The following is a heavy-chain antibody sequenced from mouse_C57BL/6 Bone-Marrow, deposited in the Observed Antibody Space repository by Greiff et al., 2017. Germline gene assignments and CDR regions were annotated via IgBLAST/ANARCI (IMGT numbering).Heavy chain of an antibody. Sequence: VQLQQSGAELARPGASVKLSCKASGYTFTSYGISWVKQRTGQGLEWIGVIYPRSGNTYYNEKFKGKATLTADKSSSTAYMELSSLTSEDSAVYLCASSYYSNYPWFAYWGQGTLVTVSA. CDR1: GYTFTSYG. V-gene: IGHV1-81*01. D-gene: IGHD2-5*01. CDR3: ASSYYSNYPWFAY. CDR2: IYPRSGNT. J-gene: IGHJ3*01.